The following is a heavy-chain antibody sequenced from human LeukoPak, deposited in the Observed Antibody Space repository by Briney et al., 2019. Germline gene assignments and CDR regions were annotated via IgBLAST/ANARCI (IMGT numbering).Heavy chain of an antibody. V-gene: IGHV3-15*01. CDR1: GFTFSKAW. J-gene: IGHJ5*02. D-gene: IGHD1-1*01. CDR2: IKSKTEGGTT. Sequence: GGSLRLSCAASGFTFSKAWMSWVRQAPGKGLEWVGRIKSKTEGGTTDYAAPVKGRFTISRDDSKNTLYLEMNSLKTEDTAVYYCNIETRSRNWHNWLDPWGQGTLVTVSS. CDR3: NIETRSRNWHNWLDP.